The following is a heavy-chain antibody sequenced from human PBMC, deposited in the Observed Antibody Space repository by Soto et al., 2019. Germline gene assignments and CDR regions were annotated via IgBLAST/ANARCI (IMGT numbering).Heavy chain of an antibody. V-gene: IGHV4-59*01. J-gene: IGHJ5*02. D-gene: IGHD2-2*01. CDR2: IYYTGST. CDR3: ARDQGSIGYCSSTSCYRGNWFDP. CDR1: GGSISSYY. Sequence: SETLSLTCTVSGGSISSYYWCWIRLPPGKGLEWIGYIYYTGSTNYNPSLKSRVTISVDTSKNQFSLKLSSVTAADTAVYYCARDQGSIGYCSSTSCYRGNWFDPWGQGTLVTVSS.